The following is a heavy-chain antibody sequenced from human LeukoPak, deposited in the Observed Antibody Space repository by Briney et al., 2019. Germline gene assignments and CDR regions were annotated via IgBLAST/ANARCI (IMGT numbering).Heavy chain of an antibody. CDR2: ISHSGTT. Sequence: SETLSLTCAVSGYSITSGFSWGWIRQPPGKGMEWIGTISHSGTTDYKSTLESRLTISMDTSKNLFSLRLTSVTAADTAVYYCAREGAVPGIDPWGQGTLVTVSS. J-gene: IGHJ5*02. V-gene: IGHV4-38-2*02. CDR1: GYSITSGFS. CDR3: AREGAVPGIDP. D-gene: IGHD3-16*01.